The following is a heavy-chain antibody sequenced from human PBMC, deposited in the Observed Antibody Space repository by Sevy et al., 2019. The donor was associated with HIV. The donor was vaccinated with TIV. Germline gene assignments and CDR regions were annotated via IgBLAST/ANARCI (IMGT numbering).Heavy chain of an antibody. CDR1: GFTFSSYS. V-gene: IGHV3-21*01. CDR3: AREVQKGYYDSSGYSDY. Sequence: GGSLRLSCAASGFTFSSYSMNWVRQAPGKGLEWVSSISSSSSYIYYADPVKGRFTISRDNAKNSLYLQMNSLRADDTAVYYCAREVQKGYYDSSGYSDYWGQGTLVTVSS. J-gene: IGHJ4*02. CDR2: ISSSSSYI. D-gene: IGHD3-22*01.